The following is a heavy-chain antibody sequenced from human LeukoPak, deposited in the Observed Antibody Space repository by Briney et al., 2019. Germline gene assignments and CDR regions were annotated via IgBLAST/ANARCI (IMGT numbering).Heavy chain of an antibody. J-gene: IGHJ4*02. Sequence: ASVKVSCKASGYTFTSYGISWVRQAPGQGLEWMGWISAYNGNTNYAQKLQGRVTMTRDTSTSTVYMELSSLRSEDTAVYYCARVGAGADFDYWGQGTLVTVSS. CDR2: ISAYNGNT. V-gene: IGHV1-18*01. CDR3: ARVGAGADFDY. D-gene: IGHD1-26*01. CDR1: GYTFTSYG.